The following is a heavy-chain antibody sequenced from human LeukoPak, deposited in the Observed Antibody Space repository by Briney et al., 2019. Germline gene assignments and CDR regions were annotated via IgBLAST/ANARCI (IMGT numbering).Heavy chain of an antibody. Sequence: SETLSLTCAVYGGSFSGYYWSWIRQPPGKGLEWIGEINHSGSTNYNPSLKSRVTISVDTSKNQFSLKLSSVTAADTAVYYCVGSEDIVVVPAARYGMDVWGQGTTVTVSS. CDR2: INHSGST. CDR1: GGSFSGYY. CDR3: VGSEDIVVVPAARYGMDV. D-gene: IGHD2-2*01. V-gene: IGHV4-34*01. J-gene: IGHJ6*02.